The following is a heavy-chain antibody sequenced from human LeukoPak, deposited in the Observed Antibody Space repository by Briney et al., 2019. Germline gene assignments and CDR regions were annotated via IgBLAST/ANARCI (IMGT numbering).Heavy chain of an antibody. CDR3: ARHVLEYQLPWTVDY. D-gene: IGHD2-2*01. CDR1: GGSISSSSYY. CDR2: IYISGNT. Sequence: SGTLSLTCIVSGGSISSSSYYWGWIRQPPGKGLEWIGSIYISGNTYYSASLKSRVTMSVDTSKNQFSLKLSSVTAADTAVYYRARHVLEYQLPWTVDYWGQGTLVSVSS. V-gene: IGHV4-39*01. J-gene: IGHJ4*02.